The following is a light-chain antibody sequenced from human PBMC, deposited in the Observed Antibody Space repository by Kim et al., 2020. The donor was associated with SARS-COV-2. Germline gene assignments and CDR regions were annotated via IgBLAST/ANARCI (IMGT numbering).Light chain of an antibody. V-gene: IGKV1-39*01. CDR1: QTISIY. J-gene: IGKJ2*01. Sequence: SASVGDRVTITCQASQTISIYLNWYQQKPGKPPKLLIYETSSLHSGVSSRFSGSESGTDFTLTISSLQPEDFATYYCQQTYSTPHTFGQGTKLEI. CDR2: ETS. CDR3: QQTYSTPHT.